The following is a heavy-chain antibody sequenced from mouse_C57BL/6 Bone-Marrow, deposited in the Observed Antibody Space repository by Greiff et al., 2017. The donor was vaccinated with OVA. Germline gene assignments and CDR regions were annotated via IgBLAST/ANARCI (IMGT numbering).Heavy chain of an antibody. CDR1: GYTFTSYG. V-gene: IGHV1-81*01. D-gene: IGHD1-1*01. CDR2: IYPRSGNT. J-gene: IGHJ2*01. CDR3: ARGTTVVATDY. Sequence: VQLQQSGAELVRPGASVKLSCTASGYTFTSYGISWVKQRTGQGLEWIGEIYPRSGNTYYNEKFKGKATLTADKSSSTAYMELRSLTSEDSAVYFCARGTTVVATDYWGQGTTLTVSS.